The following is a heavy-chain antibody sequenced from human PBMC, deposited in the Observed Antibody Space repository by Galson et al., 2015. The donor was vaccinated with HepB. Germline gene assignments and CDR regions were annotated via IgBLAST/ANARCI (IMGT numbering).Heavy chain of an antibody. CDR1: GFTVSSNH. Sequence: SLRLSCAASGFTVSSNHMSWVRQAPGKGLEWVSVIYSGGSTYYADSVKGRFTISRDNSKNTLYLQMNSLRADDTAVYYCARGPGGGDYIDAFDIWGQGTMVTVSS. J-gene: IGHJ3*02. CDR2: IYSGGST. D-gene: IGHD4-17*01. V-gene: IGHV3-53*01. CDR3: ARGPGGGDYIDAFDI.